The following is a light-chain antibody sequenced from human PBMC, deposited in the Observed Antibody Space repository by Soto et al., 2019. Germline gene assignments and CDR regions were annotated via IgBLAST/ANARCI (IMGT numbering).Light chain of an antibody. CDR1: QSVSNN. CDR2: GAS. Sequence: EIVVTQSPDTLSVSPGGRATLSCRASQSVSNNLAWYQQKPGQAPRLLIYGASTRATGIPARFSGSGSGTEFTLTISSLQSEDFATYYCQQYNTYSFGQGTKLEIK. V-gene: IGKV3-15*01. J-gene: IGKJ2*01. CDR3: QQYNTYS.